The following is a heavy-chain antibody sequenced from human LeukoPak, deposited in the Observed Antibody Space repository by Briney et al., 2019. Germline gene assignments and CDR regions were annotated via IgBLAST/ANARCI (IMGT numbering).Heavy chain of an antibody. D-gene: IGHD6-13*01. Sequence: SSETLSLTCAVYGGSFSGYYWGWIRQPPGKGLEWIGEINHSGSTNYNPSLKSRVAISVDTSKNQFSLKLSSVTAADTAVHYCARGKHSDAAAIWYFDLWGRGTLVTVSS. CDR2: INHSGST. V-gene: IGHV4-34*01. CDR1: GGSFSGYY. J-gene: IGHJ2*01. CDR3: ARGKHSDAAAIWYFDL.